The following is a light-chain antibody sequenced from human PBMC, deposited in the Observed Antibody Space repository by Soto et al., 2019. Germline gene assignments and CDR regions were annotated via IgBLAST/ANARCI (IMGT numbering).Light chain of an antibody. Sequence: EIVMTQSPATLSVYPGERATLSCRASQSVSSNLAWYQQKPGQAPRLLIYGASTRATGIPARFSGSGSGTEFTLTISSLQSKDVAAYYCQQYNNWPPWTFGQGTKVEIK. V-gene: IGKV3-15*01. CDR1: QSVSSN. CDR3: QQYNNWPPWT. CDR2: GAS. J-gene: IGKJ1*01.